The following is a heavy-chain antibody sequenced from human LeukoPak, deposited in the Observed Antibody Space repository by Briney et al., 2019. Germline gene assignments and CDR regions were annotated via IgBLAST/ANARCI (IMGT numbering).Heavy chain of an antibody. CDR3: ARGGGHDAFDI. V-gene: IGHV4-4*07. CDR2: INTSGST. Sequence: PSETLPLTCTVSGDSLRSYYWSLIRQTAGKGLEWIGRINTSGSTNYNPSLKSRVSMSLDTSKNQFSLSLTSVTAADTAVYYCARGGGHDAFDIWGQGTMVTVSS. J-gene: IGHJ3*02. CDR1: GDSLRSYY.